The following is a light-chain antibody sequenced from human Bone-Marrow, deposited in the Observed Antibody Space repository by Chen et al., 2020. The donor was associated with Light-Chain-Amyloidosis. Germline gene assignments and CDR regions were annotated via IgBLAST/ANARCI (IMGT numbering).Light chain of an antibody. V-gene: IGLV3-19*01. J-gene: IGLJ2*01. CDR2: RNN. CDR1: SLRYYP. CDR3: SSRDTTGNHLL. Sequence: SSELTQDPAVSVTLGQTVRITCQGDSLRYYPATWYQQKPGQAPVLVISRNNNRPSGIPDRFAGASAGNAASLTITGAQAEEEADYQCSSRDTTGNHLLFGGGTSLTVL.